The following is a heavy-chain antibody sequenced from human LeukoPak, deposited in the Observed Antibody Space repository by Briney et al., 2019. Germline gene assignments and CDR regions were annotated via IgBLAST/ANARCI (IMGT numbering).Heavy chain of an antibody. V-gene: IGHV1-18*01. CDR3: AREMENSNYGWFDP. CDR1: GYTFTSYG. CDR2: ISAYNGNT. Sequence: ASVKVSCKASGYTFTSYGISWVRQAPGQGLEWMGWISAYNGNTNYAQKLQGRVTMTTDTSTSTAYMELRSLRSDDTAVYYCAREMENSNYGWFDPWGQGTLVTVSS. D-gene: IGHD4-11*01. J-gene: IGHJ5*02.